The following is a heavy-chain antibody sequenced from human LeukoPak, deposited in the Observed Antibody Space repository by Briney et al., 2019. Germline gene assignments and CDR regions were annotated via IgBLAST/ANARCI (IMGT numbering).Heavy chain of an antibody. J-gene: IGHJ5*02. V-gene: IGHV3-7*01. CDR3: ARARRDCSSTSCYTSFWFDP. CDR2: IKQDGSEK. D-gene: IGHD2-2*02. CDR1: GFTFSSYW. Sequence: GGSLRLSCAASGFTFSSYWMSWARQAPGKGLEWVANIKQDGSEKYYVDSVKGRFTISRDNAKNSLYLQMNSLRAEDTAVYYCARARRDCSSTSCYTSFWFDPWGQGTLVTVSS.